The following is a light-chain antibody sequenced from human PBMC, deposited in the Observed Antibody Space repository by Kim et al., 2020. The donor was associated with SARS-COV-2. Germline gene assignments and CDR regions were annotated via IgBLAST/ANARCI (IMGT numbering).Light chain of an antibody. CDR2: EVS. Sequence: GSPGQSVTISCTGNSSDGGGYNYVSWYQQHPGNAPKLMIYEVSKRPSGVPDRFSGSKSANTASLTVSGLQAEDEADYYCSSYAGKVFGTGTKVTVL. CDR1: SSDGGGYNY. V-gene: IGLV2-8*01. J-gene: IGLJ1*01. CDR3: SSYAGKV.